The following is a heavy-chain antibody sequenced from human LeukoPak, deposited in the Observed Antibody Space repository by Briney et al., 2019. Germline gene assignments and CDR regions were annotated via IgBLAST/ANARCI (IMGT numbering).Heavy chain of an antibody. V-gene: IGHV4-39*07. D-gene: IGHD4-17*01. CDR1: GGSISSSSYY. J-gene: IGHJ4*02. CDR3: ARDDYGDYRRFDY. Sequence: SETLSLTCTVSGGSISSSSYYWGWIRQPPGKGLEWIGSIYYSGSTYYNPSLKSRVTISVDTSKNQFSLKLSPVTAADTAVYYCARDDYGDYRRFDYWGQGTLVTVSS. CDR2: IYYSGST.